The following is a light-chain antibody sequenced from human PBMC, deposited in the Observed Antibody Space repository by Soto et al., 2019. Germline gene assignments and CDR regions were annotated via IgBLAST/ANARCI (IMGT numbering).Light chain of an antibody. CDR3: QQLRMYPST. CDR2: AAS. V-gene: IGKV1-39*01. J-gene: IGKJ4*01. Sequence: DIQMTQSPSSLSASVGDRVTITCRASQIIGNYLNWYQQKPGEATKLLIYAASTLYGGVPSRFSGSGSGTDFALTITSLQAEDFATYYCQQLRMYPSTFGGGTKVEIK. CDR1: QIIGNY.